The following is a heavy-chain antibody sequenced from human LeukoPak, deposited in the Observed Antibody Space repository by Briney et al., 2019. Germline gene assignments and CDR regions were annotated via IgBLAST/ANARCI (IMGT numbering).Heavy chain of an antibody. CDR2: IKQDGSEK. CDR1: GFTFSSYW. Sequence: PGGSLRLSCAASGFTFSSYWMSWVRQAPGKGLEGVANIKQDGSEKYYVDSVKGRFTISRDNAKNSMYLQMNSLRAADTAVYYCAIKPPAYSYYMDVWGKGPTVPVSS. J-gene: IGHJ6*03. CDR3: AIKPPAYSYYMDV. V-gene: IGHV3-7*01.